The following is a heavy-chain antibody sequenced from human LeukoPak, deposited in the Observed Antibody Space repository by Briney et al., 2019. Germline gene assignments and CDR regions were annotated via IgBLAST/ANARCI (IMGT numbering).Heavy chain of an antibody. J-gene: IGHJ5*02. V-gene: IGHV4-34*01. D-gene: IGHD3-3*01. CDR1: GGSFSSYY. CDR3: ARAFSVFGVVIRSFDP. Sequence: SETLSLTCAVYGGSFSSYYWSWIRQPPGKGLEWIGEINHSGSTNYNPSLKSRVTISVDTSKNQFSLKLSSVTAADTAVYYCARAFSVFGVVIRSFDPWGQGTLVTVSS. CDR2: INHSGST.